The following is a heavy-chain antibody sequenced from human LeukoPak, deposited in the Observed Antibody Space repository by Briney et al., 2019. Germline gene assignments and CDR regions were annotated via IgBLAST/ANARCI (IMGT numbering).Heavy chain of an antibody. Sequence: GASLSFSYAASGFTISGSAIHWVRPASGRVLGWVGSIRSKANSYETAYAAAVKCRFPIARDDSKNTAYQQMNSLKIEDTAVYYCTPHPLRALDYWVRGTLVGVCS. CDR1: GFTISGSA. CDR3: TPHPLRALDY. CDR2: IRSKANSYET. V-gene: IGHV3-73*01. J-gene: IGHJ4*02.